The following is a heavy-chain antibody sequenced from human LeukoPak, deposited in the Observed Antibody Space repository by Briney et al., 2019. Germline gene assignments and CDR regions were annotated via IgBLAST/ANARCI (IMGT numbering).Heavy chain of an antibody. CDR3: AEASLDTDWGVFDY. CDR1: GFTFSSYG. CDR2: ISYDGINK. V-gene: IGHV3-30*18. D-gene: IGHD7-27*01. J-gene: IGHJ4*02. Sequence: PGGSLRLSCAASGFTFSSYGMFWVRQAPGKGLEWVAVISYDGINKYYADSVKGRFTISRDNSKSKLYLQMNSLRAEDTAVYYCAEASLDTDWGVFDYWGQGTLVTVSS.